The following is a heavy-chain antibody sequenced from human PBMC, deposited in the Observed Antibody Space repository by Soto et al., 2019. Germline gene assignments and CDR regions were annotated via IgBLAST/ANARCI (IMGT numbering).Heavy chain of an antibody. V-gene: IGHV1-2*02. CDR2: ISPYSGDT. J-gene: IGHJ4*02. Sequence: VASVKVSCKASGYTFTGHYIHWVRQAPGQGLEWVGWISPYSGDTNYEQKFQGRVTMTRDTSKTTAYMELSRLRSDDTAVYYCARIFIATGGRALDSWGQGTLVTVSS. CDR1: GYTFTGHY. D-gene: IGHD6-13*01. CDR3: ARIFIATGGRALDS.